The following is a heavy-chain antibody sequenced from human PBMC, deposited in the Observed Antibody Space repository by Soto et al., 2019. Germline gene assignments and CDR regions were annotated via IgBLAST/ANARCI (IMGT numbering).Heavy chain of an antibody. CDR3: AKGRRQRYCSGGSCYSYPSGY. V-gene: IGHV3-23*01. CDR2: ISGSGGST. J-gene: IGHJ4*02. CDR1: GFTFSSYA. Sequence: EVQLLESGGGLVQPGGSLRLSCAASGFTFSSYAMSWVRQAPGKGLEWVSAISGSGGSTYYADSVKGRFTISRDNSKNTLYLQMNSLRAEDTAVYYWAKGRRQRYCSGGSCYSYPSGYWGQGTLVTVSS. D-gene: IGHD2-15*01.